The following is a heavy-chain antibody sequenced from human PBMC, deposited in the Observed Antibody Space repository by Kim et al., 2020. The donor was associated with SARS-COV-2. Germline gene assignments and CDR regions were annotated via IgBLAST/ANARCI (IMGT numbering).Heavy chain of an antibody. CDR3: ARVSRHFDY. V-gene: IGHV4-39*07. J-gene: IGHJ4*02. CDR2: GST. Sequence: GSTYHTPSLMRRVTISVDTSKSQFSLRLSSVTAADTAVYYCARVSRHFDYWGQGTLVTVSS.